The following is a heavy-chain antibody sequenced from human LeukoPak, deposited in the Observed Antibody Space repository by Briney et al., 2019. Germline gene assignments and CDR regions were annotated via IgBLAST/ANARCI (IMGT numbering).Heavy chain of an antibody. Sequence: PSETLSLTCAVYGGSFSGYYWSWIRQPPGKGLEWIGEINHSGSTNYNPSLKSRVTISVDTSKNQFSLKLSSVTAADTAVYYCAGGRIPIVVVPAADGGNFDYWGQGTLVTVSS. J-gene: IGHJ4*02. CDR2: INHSGST. CDR3: AGGRIPIVVVPAADGGNFDY. CDR1: GGSFSGYY. V-gene: IGHV4-34*01. D-gene: IGHD2-2*01.